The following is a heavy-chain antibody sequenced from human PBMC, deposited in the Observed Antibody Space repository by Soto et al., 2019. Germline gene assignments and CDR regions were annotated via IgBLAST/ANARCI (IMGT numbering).Heavy chain of an antibody. V-gene: IGHV3-15*01. Sequence: GALRLSCAASGFTFSNAWMSWVRQAPGKGLEWVGRIKSKTDGGTTDYAAPVKGRFTISRDDSKNTLYLQMNSLKTEDTAVYYCTTESSSSWSRGVGLDYWGQGTLVTVSS. CDR3: TTESSSSWSRGVGLDY. D-gene: IGHD6-13*01. CDR1: GFTFSNAW. J-gene: IGHJ4*02. CDR2: IKSKTDGGTT.